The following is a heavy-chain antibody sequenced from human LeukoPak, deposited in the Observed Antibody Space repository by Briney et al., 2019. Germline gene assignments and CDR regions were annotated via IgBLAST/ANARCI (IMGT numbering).Heavy chain of an antibody. CDR3: ARDSRRRCSSTSCFTTYYYYYMDV. D-gene: IGHD2-2*01. J-gene: IGHJ6*03. CDR2: ISSSSSYI. V-gene: IGHV3-21*01. CDR1: GFTFSSYS. Sequence: PGGSLRLSCAASGFTFSSYSMNWVRQAPGKGLEWVSSISSSSSYIYYADSVKGRFTISRDNAKSSLYLQMNSLRAEDAAVYYCARDSRRRCSSTSCFTTYYYYYMDVWGKGTTVTVSS.